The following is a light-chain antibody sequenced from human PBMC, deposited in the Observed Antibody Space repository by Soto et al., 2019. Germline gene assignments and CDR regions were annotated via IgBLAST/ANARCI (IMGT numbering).Light chain of an antibody. V-gene: IGKV1-39*01. CDR1: QSISSY. CDR3: QQSYRTPRFT. Sequence: DIQMTQSPSSLSASVGDRVTITCRASQSISSYLNWYQQKPGKAPKLLIYAASSLQSGVPSRFSGSGSGTDFTLTISSLQPEDFATYSCQQSYRTPRFTFGPGTKVDIK. CDR2: AAS. J-gene: IGKJ3*01.